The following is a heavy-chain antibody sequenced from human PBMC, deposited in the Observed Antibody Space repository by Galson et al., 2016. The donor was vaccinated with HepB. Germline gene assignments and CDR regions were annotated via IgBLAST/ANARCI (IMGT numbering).Heavy chain of an antibody. Sequence: PALVKPTQTLTLTCTFSGFSLNRRGVGVGWIRQPPGKALEWLALIYWDDDKRYSPSLRSRLTITKDTSKNQVVLTMTNMAPVDTATYCCAHTQVDSTMVPSSYYYGMDVWGQGTTVIVSS. V-gene: IGHV2-5*02. D-gene: IGHD3-10*01. CDR1: GFSLNRRGVG. J-gene: IGHJ6*02. CDR3: AHTQVDSTMVPSSYYYGMDV. CDR2: IYWDDDK.